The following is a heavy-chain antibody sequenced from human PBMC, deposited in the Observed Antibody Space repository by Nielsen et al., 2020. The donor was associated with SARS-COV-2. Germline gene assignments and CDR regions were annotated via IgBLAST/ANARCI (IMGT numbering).Heavy chain of an antibody. V-gene: IGHV3-21*01. CDR3: ARESVTGTDAFDI. CDR2: ISSSSSYI. D-gene: IGHD6-19*01. J-gene: IGHJ3*02. Sequence: VRQAPGKGLEWVSSISSSSSYIYYADSVKGRFTISRDNAKNSLSLQMNSLRAEDTAVYYCARESVTGTDAFDIWGQGTVVTVSS.